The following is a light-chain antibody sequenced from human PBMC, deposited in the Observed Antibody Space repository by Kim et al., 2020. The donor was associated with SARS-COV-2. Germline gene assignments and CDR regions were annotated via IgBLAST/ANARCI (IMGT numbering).Light chain of an antibody. CDR2: LNSDGSH. J-gene: IGLJ2*01. Sequence: QLVLTQSPSASASLGASVKLTCTLSSGHSTYAIAWHQQQPEKGPRYLMKLNSDGSHSKGDGIPDRFSGFSSGAERYLTISSLQSEDEADYYCQTWGTGIRVFGGGTQLTVL. CDR1: SGHSTYA. V-gene: IGLV4-69*01. CDR3: QTWGTGIRV.